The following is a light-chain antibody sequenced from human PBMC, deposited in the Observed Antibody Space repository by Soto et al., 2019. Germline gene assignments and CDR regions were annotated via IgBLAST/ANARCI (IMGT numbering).Light chain of an antibody. CDR3: QHSYTTPPWT. J-gene: IGKJ1*01. CDR1: QDISNY. CDR2: DAS. Sequence: DIQMTQSPSTLSASVGDRVTITCQASQDISNYLNWFQQTPGKAPKLLIYDASNLETGVPSRFSGSGSGTDFTLTISSLQPEDFATYYCQHSYTTPPWTFGQGTKVDIK. V-gene: IGKV1-39*01.